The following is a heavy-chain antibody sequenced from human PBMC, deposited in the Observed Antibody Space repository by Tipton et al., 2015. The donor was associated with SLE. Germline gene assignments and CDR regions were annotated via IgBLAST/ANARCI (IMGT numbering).Heavy chain of an antibody. CDR1: GFTFSNHW. Sequence: QSGAEVKKPGESLRISCKASGFTFSNHWIGWVRQMPGKGLEWMGIINLSDSDTRYSPSFQGQVTISVDKSISTADLQWSSLKASDTAMYYCARADQLIFDAFDIWGQGTMVTVSS. D-gene: IGHD2-15*01. J-gene: IGHJ3*02. CDR2: INLSDSDT. V-gene: IGHV5-51*03. CDR3: ARADQLIFDAFDI.